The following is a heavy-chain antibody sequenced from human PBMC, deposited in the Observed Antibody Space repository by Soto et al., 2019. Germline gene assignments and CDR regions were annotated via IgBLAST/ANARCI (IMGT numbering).Heavy chain of an antibody. Sequence: QAQLEQSGGEVKKPGSSVKVSCKASRVAFSKFIVTWVRQAPGLGLEWVGGIIPIFGTANYAQKFQGSVKITADESTSTSYREVNNLRAEDTAVDYCAKVRYSSPMGYYYGMDVWGQGTTVTVSS. V-gene: IGHV1-69*01. CDR3: AKVRYSSPMGYYYGMDV. CDR2: IIPIFGTA. J-gene: IGHJ6*02. CDR1: RVAFSKFI. D-gene: IGHD6-19*01.